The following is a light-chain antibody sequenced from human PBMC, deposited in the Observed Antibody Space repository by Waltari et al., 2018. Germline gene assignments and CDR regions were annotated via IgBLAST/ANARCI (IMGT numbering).Light chain of an antibody. CDR3: QQVNTSPFT. Sequence: AIQLTQSPSSLSASVGDSVTITCRASQDIGRYLAWYQQKPGKAPKLLIYVTSILQSGVSSRFSGSGSGTDFTLTITSLRPEDSATYYCQQVNTSPFTFGPGSKVDVK. CDR1: QDIGRY. J-gene: IGKJ3*01. CDR2: VTS. V-gene: IGKV1-13*02.